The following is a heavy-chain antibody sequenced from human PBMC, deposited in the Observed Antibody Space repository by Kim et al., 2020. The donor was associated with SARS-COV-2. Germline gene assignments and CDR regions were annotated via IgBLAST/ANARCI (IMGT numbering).Heavy chain of an antibody. D-gene: IGHD3-16*02. CDR3: ARGLRDYIWGSYRPPVYYMDV. J-gene: IGHJ6*03. V-gene: IGHV4-34*01. CDR2: INHSGST. CDR1: GGSFSGYY. Sequence: SETLSLTCAVYGGSFSGYYWSWIRQPPGKGLEWIGEINHSGSTNYNPSLKSRVTISVDTSKNQFSLKLSSVTAADTAVYYCARGLRDYIWGSYRPPVYYMDVWGKGTTVTVSS.